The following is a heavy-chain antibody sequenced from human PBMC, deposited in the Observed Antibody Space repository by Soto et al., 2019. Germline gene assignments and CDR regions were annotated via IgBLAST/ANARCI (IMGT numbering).Heavy chain of an antibody. Sequence: TLSLTCTVSGGSISSYYWSWIRQPPGKGLEWIGYIYYSGSANYNPSLKSRVTISVDTSKNQFSLKLSSVTAADTAVYYCASSNRYSSSWGYYFDYWGQGTLVTVSS. CDR3: ASSNRYSSSWGYYFDY. J-gene: IGHJ4*02. V-gene: IGHV4-59*01. D-gene: IGHD6-13*01. CDR2: IYYSGSA. CDR1: GGSISSYY.